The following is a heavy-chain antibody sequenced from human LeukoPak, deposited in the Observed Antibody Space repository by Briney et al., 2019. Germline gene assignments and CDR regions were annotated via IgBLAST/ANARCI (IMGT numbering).Heavy chain of an antibody. J-gene: IGHJ4*02. V-gene: IGHV3-23*01. CDR1: GFTFGSHS. CDR2: ISGNSDSI. CDR3: ARDRTGTTIDY. D-gene: IGHD1-1*01. Sequence: GGSLRLSCVASGFTFGSHSMSWVRQAPTKGLEWVSAISGNSDSIYYADSVKGRFTISRDNSRNTLYLQMNSLGAEDAAIYYCARDRTGTTIDYWGQGTLVTVSS.